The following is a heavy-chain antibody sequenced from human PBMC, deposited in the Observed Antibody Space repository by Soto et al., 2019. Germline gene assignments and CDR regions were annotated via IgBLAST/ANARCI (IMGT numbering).Heavy chain of an antibody. CDR1: GYTFTSFY. J-gene: IGHJ4*02. CDR3: ARNLASADV. CDR2: INPTGGST. Sequence: QVQLVQSGAEVKEPGASVKVSCKASGYTFTSFYIHWVRQAPGQGLEWMAIINPTGGSTNYAQRFRGRVTLTMDTSTSTVYMELSDLRSEDTAVYYCARNLASADVWGQGTLVTVSS. D-gene: IGHD6-13*01. V-gene: IGHV1-46*01.